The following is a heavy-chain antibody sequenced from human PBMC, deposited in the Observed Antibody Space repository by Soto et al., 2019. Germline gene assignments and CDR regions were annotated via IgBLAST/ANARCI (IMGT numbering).Heavy chain of an antibody. CDR2: IIPIFGTA. Sequence: QVQLVQSGAEVKKPGSSVKVSCKASGGTFSSYAISWVRQAPGQGLEWMGGIIPIFGTANYAQKFQGRVTITADESASTAYMELSSLRSEDTAVYYCARASGIAAAGDYYYGMDVWGHGTTVTVSS. CDR1: GGTFSSYA. CDR3: ARASGIAAAGDYYYGMDV. D-gene: IGHD6-13*01. V-gene: IGHV1-69*01. J-gene: IGHJ6*02.